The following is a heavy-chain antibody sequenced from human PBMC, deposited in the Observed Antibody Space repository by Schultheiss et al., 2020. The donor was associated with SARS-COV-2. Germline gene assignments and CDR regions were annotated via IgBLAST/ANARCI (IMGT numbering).Heavy chain of an antibody. CDR1: GGSFSGYY. V-gene: IGHV4-34*01. CDR2: IYYSGST. CDR3: ARGHYDILTGYWYYGMDV. D-gene: IGHD3-9*01. J-gene: IGHJ6*02. Sequence: SETLSLTCAVYGGSFSGYYWGWIRQPPGKGLEWIGSIYYSGSTYYNPSLKSLVTISVDTSKNQFSLKLSSVTAADTAVYYCARGHYDILTGYWYYGMDVWGQGTTVTVSS.